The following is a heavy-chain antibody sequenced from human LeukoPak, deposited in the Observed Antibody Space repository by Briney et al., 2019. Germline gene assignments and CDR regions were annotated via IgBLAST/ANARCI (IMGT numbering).Heavy chain of an antibody. CDR2: INHSGST. J-gene: IGHJ6*02. Sequence: PSETLSLTCGVYGGSFSGYYWSWICQPPGKGLEWIGEINHSGSTNYNPSLKSRVTISVDTSKNQFSLKLSSVTAADTAVYYCARGSRSLDVWGQGTTVTISS. V-gene: IGHV4-34*01. CDR1: GGSFSGYY. CDR3: ARGSRSLDV.